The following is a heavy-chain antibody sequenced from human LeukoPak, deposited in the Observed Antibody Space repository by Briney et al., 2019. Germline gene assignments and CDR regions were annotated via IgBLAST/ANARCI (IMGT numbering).Heavy chain of an antibody. CDR3: ARDTSYSSSSLIGDY. D-gene: IGHD6-6*01. Sequence: ASVKVSCKASGYTFTSYGISWVRQAPGQGLEWMGWISAYNGNTNYAQKLQGRVTMTTDTSTSTAYMELRSLRSDDTAVYYCARDTSYSSSSLIGDYWGQGTLVTVSS. CDR1: GYTFTSYG. V-gene: IGHV1-18*01. J-gene: IGHJ4*02. CDR2: ISAYNGNT.